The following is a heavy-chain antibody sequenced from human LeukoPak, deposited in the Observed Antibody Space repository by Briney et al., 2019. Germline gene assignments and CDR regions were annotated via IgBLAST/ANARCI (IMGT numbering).Heavy chain of an antibody. J-gene: IGHJ4*02. CDR2: ISGSGTTT. D-gene: IGHD3-22*01. CDR1: GLTFSDYY. V-gene: IGHV3-11*04. Sequence: PGGSLRLSCAASGLTFSDYYMTWMRQAPGKGLEWVSSISGSGTTTYSADSVRGRFTVSRDNAKNSVFLYMNSLRAEGTAVYYCAIQITMIVVVPYFDYWGQGTLVTVSS. CDR3: AIQITMIVVVPYFDY.